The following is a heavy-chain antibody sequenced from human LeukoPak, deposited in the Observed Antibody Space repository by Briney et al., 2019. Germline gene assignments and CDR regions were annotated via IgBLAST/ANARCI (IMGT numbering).Heavy chain of an antibody. D-gene: IGHD3-10*01. V-gene: IGHV4-59*01. CDR1: GGSISSYY. CDR3: ARVFRAPLHPGDYYYYYMDV. CDR2: IYYSGST. Sequence: RPSETLSLTCTVSGGSISSYYWSWIRQPPGKGLEWIGYIYYSGSTNYNPSLKSRVTISVDTSKNQFSLKLSSVTAADTAVYYCARVFRAPLHPGDYYYYYMDVWGKGTTVTVSS. J-gene: IGHJ6*03.